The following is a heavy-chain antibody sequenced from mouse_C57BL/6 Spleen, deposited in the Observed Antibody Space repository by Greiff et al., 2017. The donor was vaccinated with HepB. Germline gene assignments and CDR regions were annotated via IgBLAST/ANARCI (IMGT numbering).Heavy chain of an antibody. D-gene: IGHD1-1*01. CDR3: ARSGSSPHWYFDV. CDR1: GFTFSSYA. V-gene: IGHV5-4*01. CDR2: ISDGGSYT. Sequence: EVQGVESGGGLVKPGGSLKLSCAASGFTFSSYAMSWVRQTPEKRLEWVATISDGGSYTYYPDNVKGRFTISRDNAKNNLYLQMSHLKSEDTAMYYCARSGSSPHWYFDVWGTGTTVTVSS. J-gene: IGHJ1*03.